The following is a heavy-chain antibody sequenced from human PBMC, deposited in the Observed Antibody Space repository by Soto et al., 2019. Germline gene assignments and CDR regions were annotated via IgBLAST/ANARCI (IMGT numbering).Heavy chain of an antibody. CDR1: GYTFTSYG. Sequence: ASVKVSCKXSGYTFTSYGITWVRQAPGQGLEWMGWINPYNGNTKYAQTLLGRVTMTTDTSTSAAYMELRSLRSDDTAVYYCARDYSSTWYPGDSWGQGTLVTVSS. CDR2: INPYNGNT. J-gene: IGHJ4*02. V-gene: IGHV1-18*04. D-gene: IGHD6-13*01. CDR3: ARDYSSTWYPGDS.